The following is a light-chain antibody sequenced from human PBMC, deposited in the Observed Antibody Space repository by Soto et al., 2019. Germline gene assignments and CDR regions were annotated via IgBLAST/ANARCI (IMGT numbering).Light chain of an antibody. CDR1: QTITNF. V-gene: IGKV1-17*01. CDR3: QQLTSYLLI. Sequence: MTPSRSSLSASVGDRVTMTCRASQTITNFLNWYQQKPGKAPKLLIYAASSLQSGVPSRFSGSGSGTEFTLTCSSLQPEDLATYSCQQLTSYLLIVGGGTKVDIK. CDR2: AAS. J-gene: IGKJ4*01.